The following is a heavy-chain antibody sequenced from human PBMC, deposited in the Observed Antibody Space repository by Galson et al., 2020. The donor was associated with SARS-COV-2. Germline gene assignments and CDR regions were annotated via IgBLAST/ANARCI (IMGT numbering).Heavy chain of an antibody. J-gene: IGHJ5*02. Sequence: TGGSLRLSCVASGFTFSNYAMSWVRQAPGKGLEWVSAISGSGSSTDYADSVKGRFTISRDNSKNTLYLQMSSLRVEDTAVYYCAKEGASVTGDSNWFDPWGQGALVTVSS. D-gene: IGHD3-9*01. CDR2: ISGSGSST. CDR1: GFTFSNYA. V-gene: IGHV3-23*01. CDR3: AKEGASVTGDSNWFDP.